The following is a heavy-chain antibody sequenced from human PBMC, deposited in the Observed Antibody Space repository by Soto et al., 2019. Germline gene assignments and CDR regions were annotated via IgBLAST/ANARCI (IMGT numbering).Heavy chain of an antibody. D-gene: IGHD6-13*01. V-gene: IGHV1-3*05. Sequence: QVQLVQSGAEEKKPGASVKVSCKASGYTFTSYAMHWVLQAPGQRLEWMGWINAGNGNTKYSQKFQGRVTITRDTSASTAYMELSSLRSEDTAVYYCARSSGWYVWFDPWGQGTLVTVSS. CDR1: GYTFTSYA. J-gene: IGHJ5*02. CDR3: ARSSGWYVWFDP. CDR2: INAGNGNT.